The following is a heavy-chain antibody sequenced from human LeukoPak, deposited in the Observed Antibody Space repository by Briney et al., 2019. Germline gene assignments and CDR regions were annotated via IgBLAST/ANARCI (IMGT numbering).Heavy chain of an antibody. V-gene: IGHV4-34*01. CDR1: GGSFSNYY. CDR3: ARHYGP. J-gene: IGHJ5*02. D-gene: IGHD3-16*01. CDR2: IYHSGST. Sequence: SETLSLTCAVYGGSFSNYYWSWIRQPPGKGLEWIGEIYHSGSTNYNPSLKSRVTISVDTSKNQFSLKLNSVTAADTAVYYCARHYGPWGQGTLVTVSS.